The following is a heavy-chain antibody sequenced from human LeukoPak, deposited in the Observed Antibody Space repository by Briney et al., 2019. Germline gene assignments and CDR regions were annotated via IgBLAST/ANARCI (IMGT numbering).Heavy chain of an antibody. V-gene: IGHV1-2*02. CDR1: GYTFTGYY. CDR2: INPNSGGT. CDR3: ARVRRWLQPEAFDI. D-gene: IGHD5-24*01. Sequence: ASVKVSCKASGYTFTGYYMHWVRQAPGQGLEWMGWINPNSGGTNYAQKFQGRVTMTRDTSISTAYMELSRLRSDDAAVYYCARVRRWLQPEAFDIWGQGTMVTVSS. J-gene: IGHJ3*02.